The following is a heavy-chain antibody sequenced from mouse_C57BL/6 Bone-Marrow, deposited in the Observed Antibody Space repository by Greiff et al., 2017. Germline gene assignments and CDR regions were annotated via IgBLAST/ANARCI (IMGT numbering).Heavy chain of an antibody. J-gene: IGHJ2*01. D-gene: IGHD1-1*01. CDR3: ARDPIYYYGSSRYVDY. CDR2: ISDGGSYT. CDR1: GFTFSSYA. V-gene: IGHV5-4*01. Sequence: EVKVVESGGGLVKPGGSLKLSCAASGFTFSSYAMSWVRQTPEKRLEWVATISDGGSYTYYPDNVKGRFTISRDNAKNNLYLQMSHLKSEDTAMYYCARDPIYYYGSSRYVDYWGQGTTLTVSS.